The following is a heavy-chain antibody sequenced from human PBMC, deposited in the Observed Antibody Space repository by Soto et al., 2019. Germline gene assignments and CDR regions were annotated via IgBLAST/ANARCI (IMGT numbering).Heavy chain of an antibody. D-gene: IGHD2-21*02. V-gene: IGHV4-30-4*01. CDR2: IYYSGST. J-gene: IGHJ6*02. CDR1: GGSISSGDYY. CDR3: ARGVVTARREYYYYYGMDV. Sequence: SETLSLTCTVSGGSISSGDYYWSWIRQPPGKGLEWIGYIYYSGSTYYNPSLKSRVTISVDTSKNQFSLKLSSVTAADTAVYYCARGVVTARREYYYYYGMDVWGQGTTVTV.